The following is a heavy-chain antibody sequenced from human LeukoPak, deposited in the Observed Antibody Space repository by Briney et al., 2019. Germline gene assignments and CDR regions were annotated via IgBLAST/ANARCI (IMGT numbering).Heavy chain of an antibody. CDR3: ARGILYYYDSSGYYGVDY. D-gene: IGHD3-22*01. CDR2: INPNSGGT. CDR1: GYTFTGYY. J-gene: IGHJ4*02. Sequence: GASVKVSCKASGYTFTGYYMHWVRQAPGQGLEWMGRINPNSGGTNHAQKFQGRVTMTRDTSISTAYMELSRLRSDDTAVYYCARGILYYYDSSGYYGVDYWGQGTLVTVSS. V-gene: IGHV1-2*06.